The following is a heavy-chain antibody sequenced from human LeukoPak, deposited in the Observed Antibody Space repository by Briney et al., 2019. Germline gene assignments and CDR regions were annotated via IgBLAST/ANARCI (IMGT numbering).Heavy chain of an antibody. CDR1: GGSISSYY. CDR2: IYYSGST. V-gene: IGHV4-59*01. J-gene: IGHJ3*02. D-gene: IGHD3-16*02. Sequence: SETLSLTCTVSGGSISSYYWSWIRQPPGKGLEWIGYIYYSGSTNYNPSLKSRVTISVDTSKNQFSLKLSSVTAADTAVYYCARDGDYVWGSYRYTTAFDIWGQGTMVTVSS. CDR3: ARDGDYVWGSYRYTTAFDI.